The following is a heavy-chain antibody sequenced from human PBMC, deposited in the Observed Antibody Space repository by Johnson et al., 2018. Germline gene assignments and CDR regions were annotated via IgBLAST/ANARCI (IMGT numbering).Heavy chain of an antibody. J-gene: IGHJ3*02. D-gene: IGHD2-8*01. CDR3: ARIYWTNCVYYTPLDAFDI. Sequence: VQLVQSGGGLVQPGGSLRLSCAASGFTFSSYWMSWVRQAPGKGLEWVANIKQDGSEKYYVDSVKGRFTISRDNAKNSLYLQMNSLRGEDTAVYYCARIYWTNCVYYTPLDAFDIWGKGTMGTVSA. V-gene: IGHV3-7*01. CDR1: GFTFSSYW. CDR2: IKQDGSEK.